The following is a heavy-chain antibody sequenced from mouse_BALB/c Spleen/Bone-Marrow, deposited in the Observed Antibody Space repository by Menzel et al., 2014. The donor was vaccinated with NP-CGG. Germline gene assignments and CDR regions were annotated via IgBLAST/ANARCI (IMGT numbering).Heavy chain of an antibody. D-gene: IGHD1-1*01. CDR3: ARHYGSSYGAMDY. CDR1: GYSFTGYY. J-gene: IGHJ4*01. V-gene: IGHV1S34*01. CDR2: ISCYNGAT. Sequence: LVKTGASVKISCKASGYSFTGYYMHWVKQSHGKSLEWIGYISCYNGATSYNQKFKGKATFPVDTSSSTAYMQFNSLTSEDSAVYYCARHYGSSYGAMDYWGQGTSVTVSS.